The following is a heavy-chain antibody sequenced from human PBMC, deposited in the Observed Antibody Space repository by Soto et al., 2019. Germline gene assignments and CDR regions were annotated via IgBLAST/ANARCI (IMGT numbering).Heavy chain of an antibody. V-gene: IGHV1-2*02. Sequence: ASVKVSCKASGYTFTGYYMHWVRQAPGQGLEWMGWINPNSGGTNYAQKFQGRVTMTRDTSISTAYMELSRLRADDTAVYYCARGKGRGYSYGYMGWFDPWGQGTLVTVSS. D-gene: IGHD5-18*01. J-gene: IGHJ5*02. CDR3: ARGKGRGYSYGYMGWFDP. CDR1: GYTFTGYY. CDR2: INPNSGGT.